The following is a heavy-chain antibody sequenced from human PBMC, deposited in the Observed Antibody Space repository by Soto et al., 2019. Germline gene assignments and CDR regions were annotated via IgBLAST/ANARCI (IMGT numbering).Heavy chain of an antibody. CDR3: ARAFLSGSNYYYYYGMDV. CDR1: GDSVSSNSAA. J-gene: IGHJ6*02. D-gene: IGHD1-26*01. V-gene: IGHV6-1*01. CDR2: TYYRSKWYN. Sequence: PSQPLSLTCAISGDSVSSNSAAWNWIRQSPSRGLEWLGRTYYRSKWYNDYAVSVKSRITINPDTSKNQFSLQLNSVTPEDTAVYYCARAFLSGSNYYYYYGMDVWGQGTTVTVSS.